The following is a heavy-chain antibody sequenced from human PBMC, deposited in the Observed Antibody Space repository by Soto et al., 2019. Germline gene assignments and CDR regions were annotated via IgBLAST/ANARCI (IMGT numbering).Heavy chain of an antibody. Sequence: GSLRLSCAASGFTFSSYAMSWVRQAPGKGLEWLSAISGSGGSTYYADSVKGRFTISRDNSKNTLYLQMNSLRAEDTAVYYCAKDSFTIFGVVIISGMDVWGQGTTVTVSS. D-gene: IGHD3-3*01. V-gene: IGHV3-23*01. CDR3: AKDSFTIFGVVIISGMDV. CDR1: GFTFSSYA. J-gene: IGHJ6*02. CDR2: ISGSGGST.